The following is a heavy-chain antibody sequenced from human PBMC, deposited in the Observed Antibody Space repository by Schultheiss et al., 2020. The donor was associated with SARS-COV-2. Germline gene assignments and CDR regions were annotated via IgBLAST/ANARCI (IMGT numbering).Heavy chain of an antibody. J-gene: IGHJ3*02. CDR1: GFTFSSYG. D-gene: IGHD4-17*01. V-gene: IGHV3-15*07. CDR3: TTDWTVTDAFDI. Sequence: VGSLRLSCAASGFTFSSYGMHWVRQAPGKGLEWVGRIKSKTDGGTTDYAAPVKGRFTISRDDSKNTLYLQMNSLKTEDTAVYYCTTDWTVTDAFDIWGQGTMVTVSS. CDR2: IKSKTDGGTT.